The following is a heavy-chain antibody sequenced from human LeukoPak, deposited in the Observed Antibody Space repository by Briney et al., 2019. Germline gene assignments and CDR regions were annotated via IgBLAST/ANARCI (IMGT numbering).Heavy chain of an antibody. CDR2: ISAYNGNT. CDR1: GYTFTSYG. CDR3: ARAEVYSSSWYSGWFDP. D-gene: IGHD6-13*01. J-gene: IGHJ5*02. Sequence: ASVKVSSKAAGYTFTSYGISWVRQAPGQGLEWMGWISAYNGNTNYAQKLQGRVTMTTDTSTSTAYMELRSLRSDDTAVYYCARAEVYSSSWYSGWFDPWGQGTLVTVSS. V-gene: IGHV1-18*01.